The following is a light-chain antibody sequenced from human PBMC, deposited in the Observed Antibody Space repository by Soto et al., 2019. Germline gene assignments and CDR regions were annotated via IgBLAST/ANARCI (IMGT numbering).Light chain of an antibody. V-gene: IGKV1-9*01. CDR1: QGISSF. J-gene: IGKJ5*01. Sequence: DIQMTQSPSTLSTSVGDSVTITCRASQGISSFLAWYQQKPGKAPKLLIYAASTLQSGVPSRFSGSGSGTDFTLTISSLQPEDFATYFCQQLNSYPITFGQGTRLEIK. CDR3: QQLNSYPIT. CDR2: AAS.